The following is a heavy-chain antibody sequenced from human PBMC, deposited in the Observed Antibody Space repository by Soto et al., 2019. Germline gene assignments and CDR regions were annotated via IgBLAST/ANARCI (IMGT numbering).Heavy chain of an antibody. Sequence: GESLKISCKSSGYSFTNYWIGWVRQMPGKGLEWMGIIYPGDSDPRYSPSFQGQVTISADKSTNTAYLQWSSLRASDTAMYYCATLITSGAARRGRFDQWGQGTQVTVSS. J-gene: IGHJ4*02. D-gene: IGHD6-6*01. CDR1: GYSFTNYW. CDR3: ATLITSGAARRGRFDQ. V-gene: IGHV5-51*01. CDR2: IYPGDSDP.